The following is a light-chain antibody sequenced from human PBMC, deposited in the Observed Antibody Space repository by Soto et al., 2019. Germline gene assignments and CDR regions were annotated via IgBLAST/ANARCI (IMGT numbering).Light chain of an antibody. CDR2: TAS. CDR3: QQAESLPLT. Sequence: DIQMTQTPSSVSASVGDRVTMTCRASQTIHSWLAWYQQKPGKAPKALILTASSLQSGVPSRFSGSGSGTDVTLTISSLQPEDFATYYCQQAESLPLTFGQGTKLEI. CDR1: QTIHSW. V-gene: IGKV1-12*01. J-gene: IGKJ2*01.